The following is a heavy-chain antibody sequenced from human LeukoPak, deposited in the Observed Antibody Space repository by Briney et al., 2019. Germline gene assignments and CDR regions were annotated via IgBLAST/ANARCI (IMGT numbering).Heavy chain of an antibody. D-gene: IGHD3-10*01. Sequence: PGGTLRLSCAASGFTFSSYGMSWVRQAPGKGLEWVSAISGSGGSTYYADSVKGRFTISRDNSKNTLYLQMNSLRAEDTAVYYCAKLGRTVRGVIITSGFDYFDYWGQGTLVTVSS. CDR2: ISGSGGST. CDR1: GFTFSSYG. V-gene: IGHV3-23*01. CDR3: AKLGRTVRGVIITSGFDYFDY. J-gene: IGHJ4*02.